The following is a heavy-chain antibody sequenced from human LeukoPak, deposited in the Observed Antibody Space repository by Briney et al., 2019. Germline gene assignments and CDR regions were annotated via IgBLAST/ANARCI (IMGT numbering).Heavy chain of an antibody. CDR1: GGSFSGYY. Sequence: SETLSLTCAVYGGSFSGYYWSWIRQPPGKGLEWIGEIHHSGSTNYNPSLKSRVTISVDTSKNQFSLKLSSVTAADTAVYYCARALGYCSSTSCYKSYYYYGMDVWGQGTTVTVSS. D-gene: IGHD2-2*02. CDR3: ARALGYCSSTSCYKSYYYYGMDV. V-gene: IGHV4-34*01. CDR2: IHHSGST. J-gene: IGHJ6*02.